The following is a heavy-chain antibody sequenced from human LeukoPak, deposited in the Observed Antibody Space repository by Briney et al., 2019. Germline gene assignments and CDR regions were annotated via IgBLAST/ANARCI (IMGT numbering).Heavy chain of an antibody. Sequence: PGGSLRLSCAASGFAASGFTFSTFGMHWVRQAPGKGLEWVAFIRYDGSNKYYADSVKGRLTISRDNSKNTLYLQMNSLRAEDTAVYYCANQDSTEYSYYFDFWGQGTLVTVSS. CDR1: GFTFSTFG. CDR3: ANQDSTEYSYYFDF. J-gene: IGHJ4*02. CDR2: IRYDGSNK. V-gene: IGHV3-30*02. D-gene: IGHD2/OR15-2a*01.